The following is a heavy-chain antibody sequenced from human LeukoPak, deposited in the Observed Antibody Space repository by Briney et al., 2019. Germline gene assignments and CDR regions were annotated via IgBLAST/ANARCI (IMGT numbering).Heavy chain of an antibody. Sequence: GESLKMSCKGSGYSFTTYWIGWVRQMPGKGLEWMGIIYPGDSDTRYSPSFQGQVTISADKSISTAYLQWSSLKASDTAMYYCARWASSGSYGYYFDYWGQVTLVTVSS. CDR3: ARWASSGSYGYYFDY. V-gene: IGHV5-51*01. CDR2: IYPGDSDT. CDR1: GYSFTTYW. D-gene: IGHD1-26*01. J-gene: IGHJ4*02.